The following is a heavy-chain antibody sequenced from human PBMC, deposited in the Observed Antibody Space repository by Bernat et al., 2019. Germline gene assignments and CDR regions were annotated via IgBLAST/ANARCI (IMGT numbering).Heavy chain of an antibody. CDR3: AKDRPGRARVYGSGSLPLV. J-gene: IGHJ4*02. V-gene: IGHV3-23*04. CDR2: ISGSGGST. Sequence: EVQLVESGGGLVQPGGSLRLSCAASGFTFSSYAMSWVRQAPGKGLEWVSAISGSGGSTYYADSVKGRFTISRDNSKNTLYLQMNSLRAEDTAVYYCAKDRPGRARVYGSGSLPLVWGQGTLVTVSS. D-gene: IGHD3-10*01. CDR1: GFTFSSYA.